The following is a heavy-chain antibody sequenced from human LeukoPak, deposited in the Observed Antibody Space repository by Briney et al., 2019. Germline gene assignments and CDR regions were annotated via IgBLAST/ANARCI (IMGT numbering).Heavy chain of an antibody. CDR3: ARDQRVYWNFDL. J-gene: IGHJ2*01. CDR1: GGSFSGYY. CDR2: INHSGST. V-gene: IGHV4-34*01. Sequence: SETLSLTCAVYGGSFSGYYWSWIRQPPGKGLEWIGEINHSGSTNYNPSLKSRLTMSVDTSNNQFSLNLSSVTAADTAVYYCARDQRVYWNFDLWGRGTLVTVSS.